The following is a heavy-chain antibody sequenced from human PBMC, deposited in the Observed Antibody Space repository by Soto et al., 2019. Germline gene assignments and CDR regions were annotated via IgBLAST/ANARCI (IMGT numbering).Heavy chain of an antibody. Sequence: GGSLRLSCAASGFTFSSYWMSWVRQAPGKGLEWVANIKQDGSEKYYVDSVKGRFTISRDNAKNSLYLQMNSLRAEDAAVYCCASITIFGVVDAFDIWGQGTMVTVSS. D-gene: IGHD3-3*01. CDR3: ASITIFGVVDAFDI. V-gene: IGHV3-7*03. CDR1: GFTFSSYW. CDR2: IKQDGSEK. J-gene: IGHJ3*02.